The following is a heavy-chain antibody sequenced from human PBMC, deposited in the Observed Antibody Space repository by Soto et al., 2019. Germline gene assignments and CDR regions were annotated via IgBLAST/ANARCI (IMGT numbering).Heavy chain of an antibody. Sequence: QVQLVQSGAEVKKPGSSVKVSCKASGGTFSSYTISWVRQAPGLGLEWMGRIIPMLGIANYAQKFQGRVTXTADKSTSTAYLELSSLRSEDTAVYYCARGAWFGENYGMDVWGQGTTVTVSS. CDR3: ARGAWFGENYGMDV. J-gene: IGHJ6*02. D-gene: IGHD3-10*01. CDR1: GGTFSSYT. V-gene: IGHV1-69*02. CDR2: IIPMLGIA.